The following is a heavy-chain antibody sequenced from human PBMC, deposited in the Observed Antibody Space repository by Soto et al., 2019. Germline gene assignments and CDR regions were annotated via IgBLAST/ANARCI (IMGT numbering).Heavy chain of an antibody. D-gene: IGHD5-12*01. CDR2: IYHSGST. V-gene: IGHV4-30-2*01. CDR1: GGSISSGGYS. Sequence: QLQLQESGSGLVKPSQTLSLTCAVSGGSISSGGYSWSWIRQPPGKGLEWIGYIYHSGSTYYNPSLTTRVTIAVDRPKNQFSLKLSSVTAADTAVYYCAAGGGLPRYYWGQGTLVTVSS. J-gene: IGHJ4*02. CDR3: AAGGGLPRYY.